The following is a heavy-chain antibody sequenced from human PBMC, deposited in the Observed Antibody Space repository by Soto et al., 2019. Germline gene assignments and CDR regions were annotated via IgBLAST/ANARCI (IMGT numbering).Heavy chain of an antibody. J-gene: IGHJ5*02. Sequence: GESLRISCKGSGYSFTSYWIGWVRQMPGKGLEWMGIIYPGDSDTRYSPSFQGQVTISADKSNSTAYLQWSSLKASDAAMYYCARRGQWLVRGSSWFDPWGQGTLVTVSS. CDR1: GYSFTSYW. CDR3: ARRGQWLVRGSSWFDP. V-gene: IGHV5-51*01. D-gene: IGHD6-19*01. CDR2: IYPGDSDT.